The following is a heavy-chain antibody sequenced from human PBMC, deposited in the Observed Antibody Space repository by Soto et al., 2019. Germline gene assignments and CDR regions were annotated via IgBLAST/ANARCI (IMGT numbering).Heavy chain of an antibody. J-gene: IGHJ5*02. Sequence: PGGSLRLSCAASGFTFSDYSMNWVRQAPGKGLEWVSSITSSRSFTYYADSLKGRFTISRDNAKNSLYLQMNSLRDEDTAVYYCARVAPPDIVLMVYAYNWFDPWGQGTLVTVSS. CDR1: GFTFSDYS. CDR2: ITSSRSFT. CDR3: ARVAPPDIVLMVYAYNWFDP. V-gene: IGHV3-21*01. D-gene: IGHD2-8*01.